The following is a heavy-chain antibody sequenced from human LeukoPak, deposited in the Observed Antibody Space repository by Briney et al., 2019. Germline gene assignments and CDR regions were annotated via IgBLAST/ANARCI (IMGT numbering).Heavy chain of an antibody. Sequence: KPSETLSLTCAVYGGSFSGYYWSWIRQPPGKGLEWIGEINHSGSTNYNPSLKSRVTISVDTSKNQFSLKLSSVTAADTAVYYCARSTGVFNYYDSRGGAFDIWGQGTMVTVSS. CDR2: INHSGST. J-gene: IGHJ3*02. CDR1: GGSFSGYY. CDR3: ARSTGVFNYYDSRGGAFDI. D-gene: IGHD3-22*01. V-gene: IGHV4-34*01.